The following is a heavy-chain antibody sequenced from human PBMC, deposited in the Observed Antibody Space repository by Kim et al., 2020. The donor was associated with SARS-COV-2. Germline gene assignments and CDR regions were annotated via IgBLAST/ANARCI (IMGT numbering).Heavy chain of an antibody. V-gene: IGHV4-31*03. Sequence: SETLSLTCTVSGGSITSGDCYWSWVRQHPGKGLEWIGYIYYSGSTYYNPSLKSRVTISVDTSNNQFSLNLSSVTAADTAVYYCARGALGGSGSFDAFDIWGLGTMVSFSS. CDR3: ARGALGGSGSFDAFDI. CDR2: IYYSGST. D-gene: IGHD3-10*01. CDR1: GGSITSGDCY. J-gene: IGHJ3*02.